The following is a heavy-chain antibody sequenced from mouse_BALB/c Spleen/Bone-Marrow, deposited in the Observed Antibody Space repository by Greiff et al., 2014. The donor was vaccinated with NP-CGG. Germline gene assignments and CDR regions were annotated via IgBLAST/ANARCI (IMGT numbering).Heavy chain of an antibody. J-gene: IGHJ2*01. CDR1: GFTFTDYY. D-gene: IGHD2-3*01. CDR3: ARDMGGLLFDY. Sequence: DVQLVESGGGLVQPGGSLRLSCATSGFTFTDYYMNWVRQPPGKALEWLGFIRNKAYSYTTEYSASVKGRFTISRDNSQSILYLQMNTLRAEDNATYYCARDMGGLLFDYWGQGTTLTVSS. V-gene: IGHV7-3*02. CDR2: IRNKAYSYTT.